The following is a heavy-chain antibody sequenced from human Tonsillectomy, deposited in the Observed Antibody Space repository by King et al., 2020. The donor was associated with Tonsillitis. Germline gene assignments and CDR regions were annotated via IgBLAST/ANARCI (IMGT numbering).Heavy chain of an antibody. CDR2: ISGSGGST. Sequence: VQLVESGGGLVQPGGSLRLSCAASGFTFSSYAMSWVRQAPGKGLEWVSAISGSGGSTYYADSVKGRFTISRDNSKNTLYLQMNSLRAEDTAVYYCATPRRYGSGSYYAKLDYWGQGTLVTASS. D-gene: IGHD3-10*01. J-gene: IGHJ4*02. CDR1: GFTFSSYA. V-gene: IGHV3-23*04. CDR3: ATPRRYGSGSYYAKLDY.